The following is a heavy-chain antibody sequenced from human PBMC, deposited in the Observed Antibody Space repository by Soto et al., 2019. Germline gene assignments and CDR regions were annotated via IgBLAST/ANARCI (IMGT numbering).Heavy chain of an antibody. D-gene: IGHD4-17*01. J-gene: IGHJ6*02. CDR3: AKDSAYGDLSPRSTRHRVYYYGMDV. CDR1: GFTFSSYG. CDR2: ISYDGGNK. Sequence: QVQLVESGGGVVQPGRSLRLSCAASGFTFSSYGMHWVRQAQGKGLEWVAVISYDGGNKYYADSVKGRFTISRDNSKNTLYLQMNSLRAEDTAVYYCAKDSAYGDLSPRSTRHRVYYYGMDVWGQGTTVTVSS. V-gene: IGHV3-30*18.